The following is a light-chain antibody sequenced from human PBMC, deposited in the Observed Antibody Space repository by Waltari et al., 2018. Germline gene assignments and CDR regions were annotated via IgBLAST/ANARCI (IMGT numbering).Light chain of an antibody. J-gene: IGLJ1*01. CDR2: DVT. Sequence: QSALTHPRSASGTPGESVTISCTVSSSDVGTYNYDSWYQQHPRTSPKLLIYDVTKRPSGVPDRFSGAKSGNTASLTISGLQAEDEADYYCYSYAGTDTSLNVFGTGTKVTVL. V-gene: IGLV2-11*01. CDR1: SSDVGTYNY. CDR3: YSYAGTDTSLNV.